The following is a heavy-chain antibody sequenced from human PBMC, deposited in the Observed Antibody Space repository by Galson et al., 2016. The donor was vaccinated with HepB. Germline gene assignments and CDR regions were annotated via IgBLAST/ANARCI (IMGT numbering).Heavy chain of an antibody. CDR2: INSDGSST. CDR1: GFTFSSYW. D-gene: IGHD3-3*01. J-gene: IGHJ5*02. V-gene: IGHV3-74*01. Sequence: SLRLSCAASGFTFSSYWMHWVRQGPGKGLVWVSRINSDGSSTSYADSVKGRFTISRDHAKNTLFLQMNSLRAEDTAVYYCARDRAPPLTGNYDFWSGYFGRGGWFDPWGQGTLVTVSS. CDR3: ARDRAPPLTGNYDFWSGYFGRGGWFDP.